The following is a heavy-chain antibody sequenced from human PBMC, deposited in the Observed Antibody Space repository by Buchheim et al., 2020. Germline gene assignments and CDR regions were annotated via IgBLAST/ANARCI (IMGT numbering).Heavy chain of an antibody. V-gene: IGHV4-4*02. Sequence: QVQLQESGPGLVKPSGTLSLTCAVSGGSIRSSNWWSWVRQPPGKGLEWIGEIYHSGSTNYNPSLKSRVTISVEKSKNQFFPKLSSVTAADTAVYYCARDGVAVDGSLGASSYGMDVWGQGTT. CDR2: IYHSGST. CDR1: GGSIRSSNW. D-gene: IGHD6-19*01. CDR3: ARDGVAVDGSLGASSYGMDV. J-gene: IGHJ6*02.